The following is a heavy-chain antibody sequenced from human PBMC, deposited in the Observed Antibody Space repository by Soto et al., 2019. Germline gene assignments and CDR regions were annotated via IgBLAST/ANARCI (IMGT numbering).Heavy chain of an antibody. CDR3: ARTQPPTVSPFPSDASDI. CDR2: IDWDADE. Sequence: ESGATLVNPTQTLTLTCTFSGFSLSTSGMCGSWIRQPPGKALEWLARIDWDADESYSTSLKTRLTISKDSSKNQVVLTMTHMDPVDTATYYCARTQPPTVSPFPSDASDIWGKGTMVTVSS. D-gene: IGHD4-17*01. V-gene: IGHV2-70*11. J-gene: IGHJ3*02. CDR1: GFSLSTSGMC.